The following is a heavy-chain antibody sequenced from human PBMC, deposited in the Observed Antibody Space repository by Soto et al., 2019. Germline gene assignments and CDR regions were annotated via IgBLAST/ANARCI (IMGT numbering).Heavy chain of an antibody. D-gene: IGHD1-1*01. Sequence: SETLSLTCTVSGASISGFYWSWIRKSAGKGLEWIGRIYATGTTDYNPSLKSRVMMSVDTAKKQFSLKLRSVTAADTAVYYCVRDGTKTLRDWFDPWGQGISVTVPS. J-gene: IGHJ5*02. CDR2: IYATGTT. V-gene: IGHV4-4*07. CDR3: VRDGTKTLRDWFDP. CDR1: GASISGFY.